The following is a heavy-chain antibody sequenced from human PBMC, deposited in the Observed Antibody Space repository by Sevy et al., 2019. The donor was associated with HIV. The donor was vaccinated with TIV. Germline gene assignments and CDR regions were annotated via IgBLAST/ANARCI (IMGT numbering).Heavy chain of an antibody. CDR1: GFTFSTYG. D-gene: IGHD6-19*01. J-gene: IGHJ4*02. CDR2: IWYDGSNK. Sequence: GGSLRLSCVASGFTFSTYGMHWVRQAPGKGLEWVAVIWYDGSNKEYVDSVKGRFPISRDNSKDTLYLQMNSLRAEDTAVYYCARENIAVAGIGYYFDHWGQGTLVTVSS. CDR3: ARENIAVAGIGYYFDH. V-gene: IGHV3-33*01.